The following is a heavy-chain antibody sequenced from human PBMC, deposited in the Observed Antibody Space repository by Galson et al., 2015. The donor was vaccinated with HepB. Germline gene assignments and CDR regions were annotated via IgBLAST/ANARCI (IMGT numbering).Heavy chain of an antibody. CDR3: VSGLSIAATGTVVRGSFDY. D-gene: IGHD6-25*01. J-gene: IGHJ4*02. CDR1: GGILNSYH. Sequence: SVKVSCKASGGILNSYHISWVRQAPGQGLEWMGGIIPMFGAANYAQKFQGRVTITADKSTYIAYMELSSLRSEDTALYYCVSGLSIAATGTVVRGSFDYWGQGTLLTVSS. CDR2: IIPMFGAA. V-gene: IGHV1-69*06.